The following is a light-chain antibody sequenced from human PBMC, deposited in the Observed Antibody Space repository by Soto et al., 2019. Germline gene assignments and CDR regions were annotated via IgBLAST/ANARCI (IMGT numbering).Light chain of an antibody. CDR3: QQYSTLFT. J-gene: IGKJ2*01. CDR1: QSISSW. CDR2: KAS. Sequence: DIQMTQSPSTLSASVGDRVTITCRASQSISSWLAWYQQKPGKAPKLLIYKASNLESGVPSRFSGSGSGTEFTLTISSLQPDDFATYYCQQYSTLFTFGQGTKLEIK. V-gene: IGKV1-5*03.